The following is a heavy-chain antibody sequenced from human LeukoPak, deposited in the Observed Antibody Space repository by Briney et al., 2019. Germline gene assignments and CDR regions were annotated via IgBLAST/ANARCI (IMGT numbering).Heavy chain of an antibody. CDR3: AELGITMIGGV. CDR1: GFTFSSYD. CDR2: ISSSGSTI. J-gene: IGHJ6*04. Sequence: SGGSLRLSCAASGFTFSSYDMTWVRQAPGKGLEWVSYISSSGSTIYYADSVKGRFTISRDNAKNSLYLQMNSLRAEDTAVYYCAELGITMIGGVWGKGTTVTISS. D-gene: IGHD3-10*02. V-gene: IGHV3-48*03.